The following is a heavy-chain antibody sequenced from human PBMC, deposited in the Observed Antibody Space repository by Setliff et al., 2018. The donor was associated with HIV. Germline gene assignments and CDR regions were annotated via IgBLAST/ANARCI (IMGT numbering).Heavy chain of an antibody. Sequence: SLRLSCAASGFTVSSNYMSWVRQAPGKGLEWVSVIYSGGSTYYADSVKGRFTISRDNSKNTLYLQMNSLRAEDTAVYYCARGEPTILVVPAAFFDYWGQGTLVTVSS. V-gene: IGHV3-53*01. J-gene: IGHJ4*02. CDR2: IYSGGST. CDR3: ARGEPTILVVPAAFFDY. CDR1: GFTVSSNY. D-gene: IGHD2-2*01.